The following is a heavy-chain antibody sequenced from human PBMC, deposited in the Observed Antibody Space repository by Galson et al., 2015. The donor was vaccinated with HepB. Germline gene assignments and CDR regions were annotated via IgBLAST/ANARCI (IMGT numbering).Heavy chain of an antibody. CDR3: VSTFHSERWKTDY. Sequence: SLRLSCAGSDSSFTTYGMHWVRQAPGNGLEWVAVISFDGRNKYYADSVKGRFTNSRDNSKNTLYLQTNSLRPADTAVYYCVSTFHSERWKTDYWGQGTLVTVSS. D-gene: IGHD1-1*01. V-gene: IGHV3-30*03. CDR2: ISFDGRNK. J-gene: IGHJ4*02. CDR1: DSSFTTYG.